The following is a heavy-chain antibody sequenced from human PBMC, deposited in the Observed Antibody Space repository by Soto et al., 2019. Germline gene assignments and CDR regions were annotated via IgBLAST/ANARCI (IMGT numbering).Heavy chain of an antibody. V-gene: IGHV4-34*01. Sequence: QVQLQQWGAGLLKPSETLSLTCAVYGGSFSGYYWSWIRQPPGRGLEWIGEINHSGSTNYNPSLKSRVTISVDMSKNQTSLKLSSVTAADSAVYYCARGLGGPYFNYWGQGTLGTVSS. CDR1: GGSFSGYY. J-gene: IGHJ4*02. CDR2: INHSGST. D-gene: IGHD2-15*01. CDR3: ARGLGGPYFNY.